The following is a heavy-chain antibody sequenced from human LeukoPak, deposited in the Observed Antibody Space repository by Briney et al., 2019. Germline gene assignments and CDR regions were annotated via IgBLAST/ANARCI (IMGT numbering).Heavy chain of an antibody. V-gene: IGHV3-7*01. CDR1: GFSFSSYW. CDR2: IKQDGSEK. CDR3: ARVGTTYYYDSSGYYYFDY. D-gene: IGHD3-22*01. J-gene: IGHJ4*02. Sequence: PGGSLRLSCAASGFSFSSYWMSWVRQAPGKGLEWVANIKQDGSEKYYVDSVKGRLTISRDNAKNSLYLQMNSLRAEDTAVYYCARVGTTYYYDSSGYYYFDYWGQGTLVTVSS.